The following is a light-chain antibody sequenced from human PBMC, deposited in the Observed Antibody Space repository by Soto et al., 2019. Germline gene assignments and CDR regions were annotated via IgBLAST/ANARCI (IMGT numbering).Light chain of an antibody. Sequence: EIVLTQSPGTLSLSPWERATLSCRASQSVSSSYLAWYQQKPGRAPRLLIYGASSRATGIPDRFSGSGSGTDFTLTISRLEPEDFAVYYCQQYGSSPGWTFGQGTKVDIK. CDR2: GAS. J-gene: IGKJ1*01. CDR1: QSVSSSY. V-gene: IGKV3-20*01. CDR3: QQYGSSPGWT.